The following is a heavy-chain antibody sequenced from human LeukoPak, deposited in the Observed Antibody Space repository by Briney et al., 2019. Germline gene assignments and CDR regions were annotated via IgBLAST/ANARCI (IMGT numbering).Heavy chain of an antibody. D-gene: IGHD4-17*01. CDR2: IYYSGST. CDR3: ASTTVTTIYPYYYYYMDV. V-gene: IGHV4-59*08. Sequence: SETLSLTCTVSGGSISSYYWSWIRQPPGKGLEWIGYIYYSGSTNYNPSPKSRVTISVDTSKNQFSLKLSSVTAADTAVYYCASTTVTTIYPYYYYYMDVWGKGTTVTVSS. CDR1: GGSISSYY. J-gene: IGHJ6*03.